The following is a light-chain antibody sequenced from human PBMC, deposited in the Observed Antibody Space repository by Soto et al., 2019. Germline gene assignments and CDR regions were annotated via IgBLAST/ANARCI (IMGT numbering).Light chain of an antibody. CDR1: QSISSY. CDR2: AAS. V-gene: IGKV1-39*01. J-gene: IGKJ5*01. CDR3: QQSYSTPIT. Sequence: ASVGDRVTITCRASQSISSYLNWYQQKPGKAPKLLIYAASSLQSGVPSRFSGSGSGTDFTLTISSLQPEDFATYYCQQSYSTPITFGQGTRLEIK.